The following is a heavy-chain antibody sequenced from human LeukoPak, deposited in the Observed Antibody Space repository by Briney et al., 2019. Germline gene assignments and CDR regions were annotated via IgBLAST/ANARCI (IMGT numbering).Heavy chain of an antibody. J-gene: IGHJ3*02. Sequence: GGSLRLSCAASGFTFSSYSMNWVRQAPGKGLEWVSHINSGSSTIYYADSVKGRFTISRDNAGNSLYLHMNSLRAEDTAVYYCARVLLERPGIDSFDMWGQGTMVTVSS. CDR2: INSGSSTI. D-gene: IGHD1-1*01. CDR3: ARVLLERPGIDSFDM. CDR1: GFTFSSYS. V-gene: IGHV3-48*01.